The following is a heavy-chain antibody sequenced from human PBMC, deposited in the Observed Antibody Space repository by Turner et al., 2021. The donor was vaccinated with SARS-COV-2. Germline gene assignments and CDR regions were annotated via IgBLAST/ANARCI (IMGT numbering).Heavy chain of an antibody. CDR1: GFTFSSYS. CDR3: AREDDFWSGYHHYGMDV. Sequence: EVQLFESGGGLVKPGGSLRLCCAASGFTFSSYSMNWVRQAPGKGLEWVSSISSSSSYIYYADSVKGRFTISRDNAKNSLYLQMNSLRAEDTAVYYCAREDDFWSGYHHYGMDVWGQGTTVTVSS. V-gene: IGHV3-21*01. CDR2: ISSSSSYI. J-gene: IGHJ6*02. D-gene: IGHD3-3*01.